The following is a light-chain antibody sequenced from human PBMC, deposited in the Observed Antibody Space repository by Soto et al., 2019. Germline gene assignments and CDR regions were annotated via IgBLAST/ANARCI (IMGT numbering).Light chain of an antibody. V-gene: IGKV1-9*01. Sequence: EILLTQSPSFLSASVGDRVTISCRASQGITSDLAWYQQEPGKAPKLLIYAASTLQSGVPSRFSGSGSGTEFTLTISSLQPEDFATYYCQQLNSYPKTFGGGTKVEIK. CDR2: AAS. CDR3: QQLNSYPKT. J-gene: IGKJ4*01. CDR1: QGITSD.